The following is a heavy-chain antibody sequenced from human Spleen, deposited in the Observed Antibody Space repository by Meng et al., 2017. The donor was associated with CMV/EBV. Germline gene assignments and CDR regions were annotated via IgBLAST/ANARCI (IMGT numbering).Heavy chain of an antibody. CDR2: ISYDGSNK. J-gene: IGHJ6*02. V-gene: IGHV3-30-3*01. CDR3: ARDRDLTVNYYYYAMDV. Sequence: GESLKISCAASGFTFSIYVMHWVRQALGKGLEWVAVISYDGSNKYYVDSVKGRFTISRDNSKNTLYLQMNSLRVEDTAVYYCARDRDLTVNYYYYAMDVWGQGTTVTVSS. D-gene: IGHD4-11*01. CDR1: GFTFSIYV.